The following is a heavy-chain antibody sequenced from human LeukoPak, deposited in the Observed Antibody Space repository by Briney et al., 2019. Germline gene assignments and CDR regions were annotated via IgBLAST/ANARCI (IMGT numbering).Heavy chain of an antibody. CDR2: IYSGGST. V-gene: IGHV3-66*02. J-gene: IGHJ4*02. Sequence: GGSLRLSCAASGFTASSNYMSWVRQAPGKGLEWVSVIYSGGSTYYADSVKGRFTISRDNSKNTLYLQMNSLRAEDTAVYYCARDMRYSYGLDYWGQGTLVTVSS. D-gene: IGHD5-18*01. CDR3: ARDMRYSYGLDY. CDR1: GFTASSNY.